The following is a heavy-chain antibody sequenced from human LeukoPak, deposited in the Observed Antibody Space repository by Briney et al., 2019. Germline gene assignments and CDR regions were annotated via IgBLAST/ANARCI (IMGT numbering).Heavy chain of an antibody. J-gene: IGHJ6*03. CDR1: GYTFTGYY. CDR2: INPNSGGT. Sequence: ASVKVSCKASGYTFTGYYMHWVRQAPGQGLEWMGWINPNSGGTNYAQKFQGRVTMTRDTSTSTVYMELSSLRSEDTAVYYCARDCLDSSSGYYYYYMDVWGKGTTVTVSS. CDR3: ARDCLDSSSGYYYYYMDV. V-gene: IGHV1-2*02. D-gene: IGHD6-13*01.